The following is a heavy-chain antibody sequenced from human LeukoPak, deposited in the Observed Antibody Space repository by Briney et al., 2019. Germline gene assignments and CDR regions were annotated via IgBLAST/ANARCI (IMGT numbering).Heavy chain of an antibody. V-gene: IGHV4-4*09. Sequence: SETLSLTCTVSGGSISSYYWSWIRQPPEKGLEWIGYIYTSGSTNYNPSLKSRVTISVDTSKNQFSLKLSSVTAADTAVYYCARLGGSSWYFDAFDIWGQGTMVTVSS. D-gene: IGHD6-13*01. CDR3: ARLGGSSWYFDAFDI. J-gene: IGHJ3*02. CDR2: IYTSGST. CDR1: GGSISSYY.